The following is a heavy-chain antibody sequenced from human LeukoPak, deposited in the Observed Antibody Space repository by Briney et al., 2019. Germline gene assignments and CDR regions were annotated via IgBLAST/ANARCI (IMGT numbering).Heavy chain of an antibody. D-gene: IGHD3-22*01. CDR3: ARDLGQYYDTSDNWFDP. CDR2: INSDGINT. Sequence: GGSLRLSCAASGFTFSNYWMHWVRQAPGKGLGWVSRINSDGINTSYADSVKGRFTISRDNAKNTLNLQMNSLRAEETDVYYCARDLGQYYDTSDNWFDPWGQGTLVTVSS. J-gene: IGHJ5*02. CDR1: GFTFSNYW. V-gene: IGHV3-74*01.